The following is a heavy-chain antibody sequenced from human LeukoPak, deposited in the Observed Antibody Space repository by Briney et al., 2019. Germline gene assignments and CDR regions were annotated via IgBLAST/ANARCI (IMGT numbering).Heavy chain of an antibody. V-gene: IGHV3-64D*06. D-gene: IGHD3-9*01. CDR1: GFTFSNHF. CDR2: IGPNGAST. J-gene: IGHJ4*02. Sequence: GSLRLSCSTSGFTFSNHFMHWVRQAPGKGLEYVSSIGPNGASTLYADSVKGRFTISRDNSKNALYLQLTSLRLEDTAVYYCVKDLTGTWSFDYWGQGTLVTVSS. CDR3: VKDLTGTWSFDY.